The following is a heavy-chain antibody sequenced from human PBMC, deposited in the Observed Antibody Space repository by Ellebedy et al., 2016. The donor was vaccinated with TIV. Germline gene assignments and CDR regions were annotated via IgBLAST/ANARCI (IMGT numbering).Heavy chain of an antibody. V-gene: IGHV3-11*06. CDR1: GFTFSDYY. CDR3: ARLPEIIVGAMNVNRAFDI. Sequence: GESLKISXAASGFTFSDYYMSWIRQAPGKGLEWVSYISSSSSYTNYADSVKGRFTISRDNAKNSLYLQMNSLRAEDTAVYYCARLPEIIVGAMNVNRAFDIWGQGTMVTVSS. J-gene: IGHJ3*02. CDR2: ISSSSSYT. D-gene: IGHD1-26*01.